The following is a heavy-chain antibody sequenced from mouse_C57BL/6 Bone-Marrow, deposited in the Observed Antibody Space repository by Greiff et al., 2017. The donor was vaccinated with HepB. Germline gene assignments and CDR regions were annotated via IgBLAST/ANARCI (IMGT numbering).Heavy chain of an antibody. V-gene: IGHV5-12*01. CDR3: ARRGRDYDWFAY. Sequence: EVKLMESGGGLVQPGGSLKLSCAASGFTFSDYYMYWVRQTPEKRLEWVAYISNGGGSTYYPDTVKGRFTISRDNAKNTLYLQMSRLKSEDTAMYYCARRGRDYDWFAYWGQGTLVTVSA. D-gene: IGHD2-4*01. CDR1: GFTFSDYY. J-gene: IGHJ3*01. CDR2: ISNGGGST.